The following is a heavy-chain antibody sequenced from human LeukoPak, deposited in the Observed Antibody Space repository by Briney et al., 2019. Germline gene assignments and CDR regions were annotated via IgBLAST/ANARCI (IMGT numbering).Heavy chain of an antibody. D-gene: IGHD3-3*01. J-gene: IGHJ5*02. CDR1: GYSISSGYY. Sequence: SETLSLTCTVSGYSISSGYYWGWIRQPPGKGLEWIGSIYHGGSTYFNPSLKSRVTMSVDTSKNQFSLKLSSVTAADTAVYYCAREVGGSIFGVVTNWFDPWGQGTLVTVSS. V-gene: IGHV4-38-2*02. CDR2: IYHGGST. CDR3: AREVGGSIFGVVTNWFDP.